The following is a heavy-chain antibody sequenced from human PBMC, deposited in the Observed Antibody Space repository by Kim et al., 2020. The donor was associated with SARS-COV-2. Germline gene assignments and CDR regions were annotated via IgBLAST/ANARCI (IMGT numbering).Heavy chain of an antibody. CDR3: AREGYFDGGSFFFDY. CDR2: VYHSGST. Sequence: SETLSLTCTVSGVSITSHYWTWIRQPPGKGLEWIGFVYHSGSTNYNPSLKSRVTMSVETSKKQFSLQLTSMTAADTAIYYCAREGYFDGGSFFFDYWGQGTLVTVSS. V-gene: IGHV4-59*11. CDR1: GVSITSHY. D-gene: IGHD2-15*01. J-gene: IGHJ4*02.